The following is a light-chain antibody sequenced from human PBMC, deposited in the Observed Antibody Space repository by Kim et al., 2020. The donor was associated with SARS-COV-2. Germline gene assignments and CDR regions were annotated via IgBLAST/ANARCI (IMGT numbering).Light chain of an antibody. Sequence: SPGERATLACRASQSVSSSYLAGYQQKPGQAPRLLIYGASSRATGIPDRFSGSGSGTDFTLTISRLEPEDFAVYYCQQYGSSLITFGQGTRLEIK. CDR3: QQYGSSLIT. J-gene: IGKJ5*01. CDR1: QSVSSSY. V-gene: IGKV3-20*01. CDR2: GAS.